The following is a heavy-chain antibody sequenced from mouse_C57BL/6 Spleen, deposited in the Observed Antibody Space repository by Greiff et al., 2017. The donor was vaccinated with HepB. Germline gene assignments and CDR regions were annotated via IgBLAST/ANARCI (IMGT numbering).Heavy chain of an antibody. CDR1: GYTFTSYW. V-gene: IGHV1-5*01. J-gene: IGHJ3*01. Sequence: EVKLMESGTVLARPGASVKMSCKTSGYTFTSYWMHWVKQRPGQGLEWIGAIYPGNSDTSYNQKFKGKAKLTAVTSASTAYMELSSLTNEDSAVYYCTRTSYSNYRFAYWGQGTLVTVSA. CDR3: TRTSYSNYRFAY. CDR2: IYPGNSDT. D-gene: IGHD2-5*01.